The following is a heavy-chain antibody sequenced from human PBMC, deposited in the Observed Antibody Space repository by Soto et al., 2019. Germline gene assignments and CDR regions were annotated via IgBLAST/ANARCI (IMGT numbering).Heavy chain of an antibody. CDR1: GGSISSGGYS. CDR3: ARGPPLLW. D-gene: IGHD2-21*01. CDR2: IYHSGST. Sequence: PSETLSLTCAVSGGSISSGGYSWSWIRQPPGKGLECIGYIYHSGSTYYNPSLKSRVTISVDRSKNQFSLKLSFVTAADTAVYYCARGPPLLWWSQGTLVTVS. V-gene: IGHV4-30-2*01. J-gene: IGHJ4*02.